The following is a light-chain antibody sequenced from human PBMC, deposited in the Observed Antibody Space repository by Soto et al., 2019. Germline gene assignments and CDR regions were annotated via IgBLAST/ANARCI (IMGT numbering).Light chain of an antibody. V-gene: IGKV1-5*01. CDR2: DAS. J-gene: IGKJ1*01. Sequence: DIQMTQSPSTLSASVGDRVTITCRASQSISSWLAWYQQKPGKAPKLLIYDASILESGVPSRFSGSGSGTEFTLTISSLQPDDFATYYCQEYNSYPPWTFGQGTKVEIK. CDR1: QSISSW. CDR3: QEYNSYPPWT.